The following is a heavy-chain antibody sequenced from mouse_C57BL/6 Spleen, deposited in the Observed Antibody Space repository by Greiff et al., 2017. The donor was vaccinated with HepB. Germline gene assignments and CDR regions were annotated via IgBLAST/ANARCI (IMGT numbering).Heavy chain of an antibody. Sequence: EVQLVESGGGLVKPGGSLKLSCAASGFTFSSYAMSWVRQTPEKRLEWVATISDGGSYTYYPDNVKGRFTISRDNAKNNLYLQMSHLKSEDTAMYYCARDPYYYGSSYDFDYWGQGTTLTVSS. J-gene: IGHJ2*01. V-gene: IGHV5-4*01. CDR2: ISDGGSYT. CDR3: ARDPYYYGSSYDFDY. CDR1: GFTFSSYA. D-gene: IGHD1-1*01.